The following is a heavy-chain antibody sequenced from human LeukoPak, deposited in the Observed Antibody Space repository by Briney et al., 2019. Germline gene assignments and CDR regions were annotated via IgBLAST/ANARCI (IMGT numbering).Heavy chain of an antibody. Sequence: ASVKVSCKASGYTFTSYGISWVRQAPGQGLEWMGWISAYNGNTNYAQKLQGRVTMTTDTSTSTAYMELRGLRSDDTAVYYCAVINAYYYDSSGYYFDYWGQGTLVTVSS. CDR3: AVINAYYYDSSGYYFDY. J-gene: IGHJ4*02. CDR1: GYTFTSYG. V-gene: IGHV1-18*01. D-gene: IGHD3-22*01. CDR2: ISAYNGNT.